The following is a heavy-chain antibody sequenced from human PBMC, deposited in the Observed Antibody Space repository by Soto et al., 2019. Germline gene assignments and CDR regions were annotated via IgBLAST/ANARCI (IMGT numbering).Heavy chain of an antibody. CDR2: IIPIFGTA. D-gene: IGHD5-18*01. Sequence: SVRVSCKASGVAFSSYAISWVRQAPLRGLEWMGGIIPIFGTAKYAQKFQGRVTITADKSTSTAYMELSSLRSEDTDVYYCARDFSHTDADSYYYYGMAVWGQGTTVTVSS. CDR3: ARDFSHTDADSYYYYGMAV. V-gene: IGHV1-69*06. CDR1: GVAFSSYA. J-gene: IGHJ6*02.